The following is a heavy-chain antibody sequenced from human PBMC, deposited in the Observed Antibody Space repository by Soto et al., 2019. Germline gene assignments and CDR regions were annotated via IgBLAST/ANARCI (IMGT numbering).Heavy chain of an antibody. J-gene: IGHJ4*02. CDR1: GYTFTSYG. CDR2: ISAYNGNT. D-gene: IGHD5-18*01. CDR3: ARDRAHSYGYAEIDY. Sequence: ASVRVSCKASGYTFTSYGISWVRQAPGQGLEWMGWISAYNGNTNYAQKLQGRVTMTTDTSTSTAYMELRSLRSDDTAVYYCARDRAHSYGYAEIDYWGQGTLVTVSS. V-gene: IGHV1-18*01.